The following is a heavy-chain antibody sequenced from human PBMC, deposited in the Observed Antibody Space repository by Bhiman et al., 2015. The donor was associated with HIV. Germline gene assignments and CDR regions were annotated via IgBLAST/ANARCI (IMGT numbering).Heavy chain of an antibody. J-gene: IGHJ6*03. V-gene: IGHV3-53*05. CDR1: GFTVSTNY. Sequence: EVQLVETGGGLIQPGGSLRLSCVVSGFTVSTNYISWVRQAPGKGLEWVSVIYNSGGTYYADSVRGRFTISRDNSKNTLYLQMDSLRIEDTAVYYCARNHRSSNWLGIFYYYMDVWGKGTTVTVSS. CDR3: ARNHRSSNWLGIFYYYMDV. CDR2: IYNSGGT. D-gene: IGHD4-11*01.